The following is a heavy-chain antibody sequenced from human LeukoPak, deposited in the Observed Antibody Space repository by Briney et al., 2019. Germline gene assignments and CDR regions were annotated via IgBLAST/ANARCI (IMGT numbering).Heavy chain of an antibody. D-gene: IGHD1-26*01. CDR1: GFTFSSYA. CDR2: ISSNGDNT. CDR3: AGAPREGFSGSYHDY. J-gene: IGHJ4*02. V-gene: IGHV3-64*01. Sequence: GGSLRLSCAASGFTFSSYAMHWVRQAPGKGLEYVSAISSNGDNTYYANSVKGRFTISRDNSKNTLYLQMASLRGEDTAVYHCAGAPREGFSGSYHDYWGQGTLVTVSS.